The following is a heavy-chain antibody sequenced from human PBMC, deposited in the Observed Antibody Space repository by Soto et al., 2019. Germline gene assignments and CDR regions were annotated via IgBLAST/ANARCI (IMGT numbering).Heavy chain of an antibody. D-gene: IGHD2-2*01. CDR2: IKEDASDE. Sequence: EVQLVLSGGDLVQPGGSLRLSCVASGFTFNTYWMNWVRQAPGMGLEWVADIKEDASDEVYLDSVKGRFSISRDNAKNSLYLQLNSLRAEDTAVYYCTTAISSPFSNFDAWGQGSLVTVSS. CDR3: TTAISSPFSNFDA. CDR1: GFTFNTYW. V-gene: IGHV3-7*01. J-gene: IGHJ4*02.